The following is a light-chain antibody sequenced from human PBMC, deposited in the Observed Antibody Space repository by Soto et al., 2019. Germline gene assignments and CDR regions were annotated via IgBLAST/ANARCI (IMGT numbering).Light chain of an antibody. CDR3: QQYYSYPWT. CDR2: AAS. V-gene: IGKV1-8*01. J-gene: IGKJ1*01. CDR1: QGISSY. Sequence: AIRMTQSPSSLSASTGDRVTVTCRASQGISSYLAWYQQKPGKAPKLLIYAASTLQSGVPSRFSGSGSGPDFTLSISCLQSEDFATYYCQQYYSYPWTFGQGTKAEIK.